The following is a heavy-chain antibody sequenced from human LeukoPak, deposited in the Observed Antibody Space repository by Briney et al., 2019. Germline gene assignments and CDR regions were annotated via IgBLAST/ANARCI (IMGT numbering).Heavy chain of an antibody. D-gene: IGHD3-22*01. CDR3: ARQLSGSGYYAAY. CDR1: GGTFSSYA. J-gene: IGHJ4*02. V-gene: IGHV1-69*04. CDR2: IIPILGIA. Sequence: AASVKVSCKASGGTFSSYAISWVRQAPGQGLEWMGRIIPILGIANYAQKFQGRVTITADKSTSTAYMELSSLRSEDTAVYYCARQLSGSGYYAAYWGQGTLVIVSS.